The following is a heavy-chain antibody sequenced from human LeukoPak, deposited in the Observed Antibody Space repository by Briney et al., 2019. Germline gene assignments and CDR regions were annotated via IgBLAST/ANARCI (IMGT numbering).Heavy chain of an antibody. CDR2: LYYTGST. J-gene: IGHJ5*02. Sequence: SETLSLTCTVSGGSISSYYWSWIRQPPGKGLEWIGYLYYTGSTNYNPSPKSRVTISGDTSKNQFSLKLSSVTAADTAVYYCARENYGDYDGWFDPWGQGTLVTVS. CDR3: ARENYGDYDGWFDP. V-gene: IGHV4-59*12. D-gene: IGHD4-17*01. CDR1: GGSISSYY.